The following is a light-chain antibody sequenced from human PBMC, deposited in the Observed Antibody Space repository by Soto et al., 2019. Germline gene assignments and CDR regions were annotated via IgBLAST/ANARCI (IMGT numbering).Light chain of an antibody. V-gene: IGKV3-20*01. CDR1: QRVRYDY. J-gene: IGKJ1*01. CDR3: QHYGSSTA. Sequence: PGERATLSCRASQRVRYDYLAWYRQIPGQPPSLLIYDASTRAPGIPDRFSGSGSGTDFTLTIGRLEPEDFAVYYCQHYGSSTAFGQGTRVEIK. CDR2: DAS.